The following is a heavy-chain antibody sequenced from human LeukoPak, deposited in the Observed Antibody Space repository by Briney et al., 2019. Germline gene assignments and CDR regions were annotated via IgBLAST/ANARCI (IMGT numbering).Heavy chain of an antibody. J-gene: IGHJ4*02. CDR1: GGSFSGYY. V-gene: IGHV4-34*01. CDR2: INHSGST. CDR3: AREDRADRGDY. Sequence: SETLSLTCAVYGGSFSGYYWSWIRQPPGKGLEWIGEINHSGSTDYNPSLKSRVTISVDTSKNQSSLKLNSVTAADTAVYYCAREDRADRGDYWGQGTLVTVSS. D-gene: IGHD1-14*01.